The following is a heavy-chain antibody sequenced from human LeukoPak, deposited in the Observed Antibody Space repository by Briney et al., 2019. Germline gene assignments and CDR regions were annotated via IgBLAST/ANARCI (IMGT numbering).Heavy chain of an antibody. CDR1: GYTFTGYY. CDR3: ARGYYYDSSGYHLGY. CDR2: INPNSGGT. V-gene: IGHV1-2*02. D-gene: IGHD3-22*01. J-gene: IGHJ4*02. Sequence: GASVKVSCKASGYTFTGYYMHWVRQAPGQGLEWMGWINPNSGGTNYAQKFQGRVTMTRDTSISTAYMELSRLRSDDTAVYYCARGYYYDSSGYHLGYWGQGTLVTVSS.